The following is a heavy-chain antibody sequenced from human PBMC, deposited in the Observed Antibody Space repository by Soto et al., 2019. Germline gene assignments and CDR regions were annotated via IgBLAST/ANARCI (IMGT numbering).Heavy chain of an antibody. D-gene: IGHD4-4*01. J-gene: IGHJ4*02. CDR2: INPTSGHI. CDR3: ARLPYSAYNRHFDY. Sequence: LRLSCAASGFIFSDYYMGWIRQAPGKGLEWVSYINPTSGHINYADSVKGRFTISRDNARNSLYLQMNSLTADDTAMYYCARLPYSAYNRHFDYWGQGTLVIVSS. V-gene: IGHV3-11*06. CDR1: GFIFSDYY.